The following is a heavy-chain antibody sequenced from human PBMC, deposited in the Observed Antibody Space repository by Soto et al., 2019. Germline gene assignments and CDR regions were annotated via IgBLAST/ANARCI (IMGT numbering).Heavy chain of an antibody. D-gene: IGHD3-16*01. J-gene: IGHJ4*02. Sequence: QVELVQSGAQVKKPGSAVKVSCKASGGSFNMYAMNWVRQAPGHGLEWMGGIIPIFDAPRYSEQFQGRVTITVDESTSTAYMELSSLGSDDTAIYYCTRAIGSGGVMGGFDYWGQGTLVTVSS. CDR2: IIPIFDAP. V-gene: IGHV1-69*01. CDR1: GGSFNMYA. CDR3: TRAIGSGGVMGGFDY.